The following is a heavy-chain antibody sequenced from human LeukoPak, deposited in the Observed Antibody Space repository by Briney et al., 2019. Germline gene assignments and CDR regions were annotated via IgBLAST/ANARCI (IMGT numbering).Heavy chain of an antibody. V-gene: IGHV4-31*03. CDR1: GGSISSGGYS. J-gene: IGHJ3*02. CDR3: ASFTYYYDSSGYYVTDAFDI. CDR2: IYYSGST. D-gene: IGHD3-22*01. Sequence: SETLSLTCTVSGGSISSGGYSWSWIRQHPGKGLEWIGYIYYSGSTYYNPSLKSRVTISVDTSKNQFSLKPSSVTAADTAVYYCASFTYYYDSSGYYVTDAFDIWGQGTMVTVSS.